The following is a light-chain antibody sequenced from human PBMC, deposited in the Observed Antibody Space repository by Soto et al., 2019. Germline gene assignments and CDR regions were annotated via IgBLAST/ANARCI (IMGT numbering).Light chain of an antibody. Sequence: QSVLTQPPSVSGAPGQRVTISCTGSSSNIGAGYDVHWYQQLPGTAPKLLIYGNSNRPSGVPDRFSGSKSGTSASLAITGLQAEDEADYYCQSYYISLSGWVVFGGGTKLTVL. CDR2: GNS. CDR1: SSNIGAGYD. J-gene: IGLJ2*01. CDR3: QSYYISLSGWVV. V-gene: IGLV1-40*01.